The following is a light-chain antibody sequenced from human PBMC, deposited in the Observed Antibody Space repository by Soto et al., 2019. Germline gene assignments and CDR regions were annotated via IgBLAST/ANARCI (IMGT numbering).Light chain of an antibody. CDR1: SSDVGGYNY. CDR2: EVS. Sequence: QSALTQPASGSGSPGQSITISCTGTSSDVGGYNYVSWYQQHPGKAPKLMIYEVSNRPSGVSNRFSGSKSGNTASLTISGLQAEDEADYYCSSYTSSKSWVFGGGTQLTVL. J-gene: IGLJ3*02. CDR3: SSYTSSKSWV. V-gene: IGLV2-14*01.